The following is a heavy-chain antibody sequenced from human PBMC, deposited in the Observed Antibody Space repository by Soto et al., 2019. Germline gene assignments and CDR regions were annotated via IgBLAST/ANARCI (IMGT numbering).Heavy chain of an antibody. Sequence: EVQLVESGGGLVQPGGSLRLSCEASGFTFRNYDMHWVPQGTGKGLEWVSGISAAGDPDYADSVEGRFTISRENAQNSFFLQMTSLRVGDTAVYYCARTDRDFYGLDVWGQGTTVIVSS. V-gene: IGHV3-13*05. CDR1: GFTFRNYD. J-gene: IGHJ6*02. CDR2: ISAAGDP. CDR3: ARTDRDFYGLDV.